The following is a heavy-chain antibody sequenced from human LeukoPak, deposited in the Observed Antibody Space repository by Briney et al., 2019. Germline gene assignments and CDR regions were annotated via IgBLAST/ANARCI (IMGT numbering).Heavy chain of an antibody. V-gene: IGHV4-4*02. CDR1: GGSISSSNW. D-gene: IGHD2-15*01. J-gene: IGHJ3*02. Sequence: SGTLSLTCAVSGGSISSSNWWSWVRQPPGKGLEWIGEIYHSGSTNYNPSLKSRVTISVDKSKNQFSLKLSSVTAADTAVYYCAREEDCSGGICYLGNAFDIWGQGTMVTVSS. CDR3: AREEDCSGGICYLGNAFDI. CDR2: IYHSGST.